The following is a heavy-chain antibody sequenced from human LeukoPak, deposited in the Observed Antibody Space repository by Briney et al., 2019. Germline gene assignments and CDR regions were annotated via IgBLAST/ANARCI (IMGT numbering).Heavy chain of an antibody. J-gene: IGHJ4*02. CDR2: ISPDSGGT. CDR3: ARALDIVATPYGY. Sequence: ASVKVSCKVSGYTFTDTYLLWVRQAPGQGLEWMGWISPDSGGTHYAQKFQGRVTMTRDTSINTAYMELSRLRSDDTAVYYCARALDIVATPYGYWGQGTLVTVSS. V-gene: IGHV1-2*02. CDR1: GYTFTDTY. D-gene: IGHD5-12*01.